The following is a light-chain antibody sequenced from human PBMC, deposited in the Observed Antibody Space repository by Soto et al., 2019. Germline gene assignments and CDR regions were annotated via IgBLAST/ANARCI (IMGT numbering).Light chain of an antibody. CDR1: SSDLGTYNL. V-gene: IGLV2-14*01. Sequence: QSALTQPASVSGSPGQSITISCTGTSSDLGTYNLVSWYQQHPGKAPKLIIYEVNNRPSGMSNRFSGSKSGNTASLTISGLQAEDEADYYCTAYIGATTYVFGTGTKVTVL. J-gene: IGLJ1*01. CDR3: TAYIGATTYV. CDR2: EVN.